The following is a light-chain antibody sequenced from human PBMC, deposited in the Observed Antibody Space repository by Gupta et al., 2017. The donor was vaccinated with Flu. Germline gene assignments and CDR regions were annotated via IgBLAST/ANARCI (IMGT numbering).Light chain of an antibody. V-gene: IGLV1-40*01. CDR3: QSYDSSHWV. J-gene: IGLJ3*02. Sequence: QSVLTQPPSVSGAPGQRVTISCTGSSSNIGAGYDVQWYKQLPGTAPKLLIYGNSNRPSGVPDRFSGSKSGTSASLAITGLQAEDEADYYCQSYDSSHWVFGGGTKLTVL. CDR2: GNS. CDR1: SSNIGAGYD.